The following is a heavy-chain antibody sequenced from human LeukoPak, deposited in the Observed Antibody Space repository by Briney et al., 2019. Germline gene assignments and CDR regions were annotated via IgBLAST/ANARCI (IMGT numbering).Heavy chain of an antibody. V-gene: IGHV3-21*04. D-gene: IGHD3-22*01. J-gene: IGHJ4*02. CDR2: ISSSSSYR. Sequence: PGGSLRLSCAASGFTFSSFGMHWVRQAPGKGLEWVSSISSSSSYRYYEESVKGRFTISRDNAKNSLYLQMNSLRAEDTALYYCAKDWKYDSSGYVDYWGQGTLVTVSS. CDR1: GFTFSSFG. CDR3: AKDWKYDSSGYVDY.